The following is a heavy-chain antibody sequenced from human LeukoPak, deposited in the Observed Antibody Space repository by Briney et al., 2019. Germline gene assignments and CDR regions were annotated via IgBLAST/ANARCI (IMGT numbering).Heavy chain of an antibody. V-gene: IGHV3-23*01. D-gene: IGHD5-12*01. CDR1: GFTFSSYG. J-gene: IGHJ4*02. CDR3: AKEERLRQLDY. Sequence: GGSLRLSCAASGFTFSSYGMSRVRQAPGKGLEWVSAISGSGGSTYYADSVKGRLTISRDNSKNTLYLQMNSLRAEDTAVYYCAKEERLRQLDYWGQGTLVTVSS. CDR2: ISGSGGST.